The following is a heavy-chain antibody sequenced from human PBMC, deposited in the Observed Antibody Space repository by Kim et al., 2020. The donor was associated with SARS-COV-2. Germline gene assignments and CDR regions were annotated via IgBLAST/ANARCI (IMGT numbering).Heavy chain of an antibody. D-gene: IGHD6-6*01. CDR3: VKDSLRFRGGRSSSSVGNYNMDV. CDR2: ISGTGSST. V-gene: IGHV3-64D*09. CDR1: GFTFMSYA. J-gene: IGHJ6*02. Sequence: GGSLRLSCSASGFTFMSYAMYWVRQAPGKGLQYVSAISGTGSSTYYADSVKGRFTISRDNSDNTLYLQMSSLRTEDTGIYYCVKDSLRFRGGRSSSSVGNYNMDVWGQGTTVAVSS.